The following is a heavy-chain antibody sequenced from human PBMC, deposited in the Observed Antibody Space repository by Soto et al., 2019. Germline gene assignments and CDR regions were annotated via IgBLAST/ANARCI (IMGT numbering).Heavy chain of an antibody. CDR3: AREGGSGTFMGFDY. CDR1: GGSFSGYY. V-gene: IGHV4-34*01. Sequence: SETLSLTCAVYGGSFSGYYWTWIRQPPGKGLEWIGEINHSGSTNYNPSFNSRVTMSVDKSNNQFSLMLTSVTAEDTAIYYCAREGGSGTFMGFDYWGQGTLVTVSS. J-gene: IGHJ4*02. CDR2: INHSGST. D-gene: IGHD1-1*01.